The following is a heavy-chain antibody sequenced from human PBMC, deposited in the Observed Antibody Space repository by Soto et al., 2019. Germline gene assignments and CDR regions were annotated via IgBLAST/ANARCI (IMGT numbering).Heavy chain of an antibody. Sequence: GGSLRLSGAGSGFAFNNYAINWVRQAPWKGLEWVSHISGSGVSTDYAESVKGRFSISKDSVNNTLYLHMSSLRAEDTALYFCAKEGPYINSWSSGGYLQHWGLGTQVTVCS. CDR1: GFAFNNYA. D-gene: IGHD6-19*01. CDR2: ISGSGVST. CDR3: AKEGPYINSWSSGGYLQH. V-gene: IGHV3-23*01. J-gene: IGHJ1*01.